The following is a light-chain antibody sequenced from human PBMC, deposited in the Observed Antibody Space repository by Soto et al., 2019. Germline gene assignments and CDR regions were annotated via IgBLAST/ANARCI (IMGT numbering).Light chain of an antibody. CDR1: SSNIGSNY. V-gene: IGLV1-47*01. Sequence: QSVLTQPPSASGTPGQRVTISCSGRSSNIGSNYVYWYQQLPGTAPKLLIYRNNQRLSGSKFGTSASLAISGLRFEDGADFFCGAWDDKLGRYVFGTGTKLTVL. J-gene: IGLJ1*01. CDR2: RNN. CDR3: GAWDDKLGRYV.